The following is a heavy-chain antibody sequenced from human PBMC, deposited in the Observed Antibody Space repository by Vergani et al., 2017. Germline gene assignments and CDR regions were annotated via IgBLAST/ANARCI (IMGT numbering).Heavy chain of an antibody. J-gene: IGHJ4*02. CDR3: ARTLSDSRGYYLDY. CDR2: IDWDDDT. CDR1: GFSLTTYGMR. D-gene: IGHD3-22*01. V-gene: IGHV2-70*04. Sequence: QVTLKESGPALVKPTQTLTLTCTSSGFSLTTYGMRVSWIRQPPGKALEWLARIDWDDDTYYRTSLRTRLTISKDTFKNQVALTMTNMDPVDTATYYCARTLSDSRGYYLDYWGQETLVTIAS.